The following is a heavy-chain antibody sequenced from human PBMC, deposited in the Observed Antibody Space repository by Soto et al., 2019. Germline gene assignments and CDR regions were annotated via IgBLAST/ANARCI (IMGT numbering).Heavy chain of an antibody. CDR2: ISGVGSRT. J-gene: IGHJ4*02. V-gene: IGHV3-23*01. D-gene: IGHD3-3*01. CDR1: GFTCGHYD. Sequence: GGSLRLSCVASGFTCGHYDMSWVRQAPGKGLEWVSGISGVGSRTEYGDSVKGRFTISRDNSKNTMYLQMDSLRVEDTAVYYSVKEQSGVVWGQGTLVTVSS. CDR3: VKEQSGVV.